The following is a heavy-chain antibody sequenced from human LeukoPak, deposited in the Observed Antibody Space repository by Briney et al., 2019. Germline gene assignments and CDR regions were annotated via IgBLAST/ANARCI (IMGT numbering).Heavy chain of an antibody. CDR2: TYYRSKWYN. D-gene: IGHD5-18*01. V-gene: IGHV6-1*01. J-gene: IGHJ3*02. Sequence: QSGPGLVKPSQTLSLTCAISGDSVSSNSPWNWLRQSPSRGLEWLGRTYYRSKWYNDYVVSVKSRININPDTSKNQFSLQLNSVTPEDTAVYYCARGGQGDGYSADEAFDIWGQGTMVTVS. CDR3: ARGGQGDGYSADEAFDI. CDR1: GDSVSSNSP.